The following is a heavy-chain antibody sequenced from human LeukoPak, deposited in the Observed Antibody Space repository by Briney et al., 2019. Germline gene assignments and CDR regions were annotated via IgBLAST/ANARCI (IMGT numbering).Heavy chain of an antibody. CDR1: GFTFSSYG. CDR2: IRYDGSNK. J-gene: IGHJ4*02. Sequence: GGSLRLSCAASGFTFSSYGMHWVRQAPGKGLEWVAFIRYDGSNKYYADSVKGRFTISRDNSKNTLYLQMNSLRAEDTAVYYCARGLRLGYCSGGSCSRQAYWGQGTLVTVSS. CDR3: ARGLRLGYCSGGSCSRQAY. D-gene: IGHD2-15*01. V-gene: IGHV3-30*02.